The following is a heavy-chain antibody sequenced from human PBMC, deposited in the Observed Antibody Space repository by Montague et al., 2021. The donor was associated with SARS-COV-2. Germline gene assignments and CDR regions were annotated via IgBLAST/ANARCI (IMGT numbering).Heavy chain of an antibody. D-gene: IGHD5-12*01. Sequence: SETLSLTCAVSGGSISSSNWWSWVRQPPGKGLEWIGEIYHRGSTNYNPSLKSRVTISVDKSKNQFSLKLSSVTAADTAVYYCVYRDYYYYYGMDVWGQGTTVTVSS. CDR1: GGSISSSNW. J-gene: IGHJ6*02. CDR2: IYHRGST. CDR3: VYRDYYYYYGMDV. V-gene: IGHV4-4*02.